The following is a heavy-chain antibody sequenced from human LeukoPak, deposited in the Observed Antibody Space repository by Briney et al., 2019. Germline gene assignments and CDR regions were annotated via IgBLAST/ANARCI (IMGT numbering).Heavy chain of an antibody. J-gene: IGHJ5*02. CDR2: VYHSGSA. CDR1: GYSISSGYY. D-gene: IGHD6-19*01. Sequence: SETLSLTCTVSGYSISSGYYWGWIRQPPGKGLEWIGSVYHSGSAYYNPSLKSRVTISIDTSKNQFSLKLSSVTAADTAVYYCAKGAGPPWFDPWGQGTLVTVSS. V-gene: IGHV4-38-2*02. CDR3: AKGAGPPWFDP.